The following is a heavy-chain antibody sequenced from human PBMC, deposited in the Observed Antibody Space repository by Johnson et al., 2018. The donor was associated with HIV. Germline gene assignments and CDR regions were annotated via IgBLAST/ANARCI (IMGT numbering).Heavy chain of an antibody. CDR3: ATIAAHGAAFDI. CDR1: GFTFNSDW. V-gene: IGHV3-7*01. D-gene: IGHD6-25*01. CDR2: IKEDGLDE. Sequence: VQLVESGGGLVKPGGSLRLSCVASGFTFNSDWMTWVRQAPGKGLEWVANIKEDGLDENYVDSVKGRFTISRDNSKNTLYLQMNSLRPEDTAAYYCATIAAHGAAFDIWGQGTMVTVSS. J-gene: IGHJ3*02.